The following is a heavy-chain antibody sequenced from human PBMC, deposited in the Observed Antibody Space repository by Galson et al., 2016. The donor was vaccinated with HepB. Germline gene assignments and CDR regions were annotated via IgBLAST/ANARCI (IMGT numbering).Heavy chain of an antibody. CDR3: AKDLQLWFTIDN. CDR1: GFSFRIYA. CDR2: ISGSGDTT. Sequence: SLRLSCAASGFSFRIYAMSWVRQVPGKGLEWVSGISGSGDTTYYADSVKGRFIISRDNSKDTVYLQVNSLRADDTAVYYCAKDLQLWFTIDNWGQGTLVTVSS. D-gene: IGHD5-18*01. J-gene: IGHJ4*02. V-gene: IGHV3-23*01.